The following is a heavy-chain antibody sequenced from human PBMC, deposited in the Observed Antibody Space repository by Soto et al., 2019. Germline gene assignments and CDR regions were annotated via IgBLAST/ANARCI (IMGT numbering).Heavy chain of an antibody. CDR3: SRDESLDV. CDR2: INPSGGST. D-gene: IGHD3-10*01. J-gene: IGHJ6*02. CDR1: GYTFNSYS. Sequence: QVQMVQSGAEVKEPGASVKVSCKASGYTFNSYSMHWVRQAPGQGLEWMGIINPSGGSTTYAQKFQDRVTMTRDTSTSTVYMEVSSLRSEDTAVYYCSRDESLDVWGQGTTVTVSS. V-gene: IGHV1-46*02.